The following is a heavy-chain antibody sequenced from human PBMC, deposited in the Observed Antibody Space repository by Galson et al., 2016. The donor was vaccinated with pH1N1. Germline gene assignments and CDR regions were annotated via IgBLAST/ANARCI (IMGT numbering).Heavy chain of an antibody. Sequence: SVKVSCKASGGTFTSYTITWVRQAPVQGLEWMGRMIPILGLSNYAQKFQGKVTITADKSRSTAYMELSSLKSEDTAVYFCARARGHAAMDPFGFWGQGTLVTVSS. CDR3: ARARGHAAMDPFGF. V-gene: IGHV1-69*02. CDR1: GGTFTSYT. CDR2: MIPILGLS. J-gene: IGHJ4*02. D-gene: IGHD5-18*01.